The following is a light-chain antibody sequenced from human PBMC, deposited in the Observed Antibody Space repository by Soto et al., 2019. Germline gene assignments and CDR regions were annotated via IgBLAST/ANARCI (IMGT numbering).Light chain of an antibody. CDR1: GGHSSYI. V-gene: IGLV4-60*02. CDR3: ETWDGNTRV. J-gene: IGLJ3*02. CDR2: LEGSGSY. Sequence: QPVLTQSSSASASLGSSVKLTCTLSGGHSSYIIAWHQQQPGKAPRYLMKLEGSGSYNKGSGVPDRFSGSSSGADRYLTISNLQFEDEADYYCETWDGNTRVFGGGTKLTVL.